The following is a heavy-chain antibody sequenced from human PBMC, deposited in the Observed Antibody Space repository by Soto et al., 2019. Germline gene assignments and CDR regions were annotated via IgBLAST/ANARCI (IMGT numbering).Heavy chain of an antibody. D-gene: IGHD3-10*01. CDR1: GFTFRSYA. CDR2: ISRDGTNK. Sequence: GGSLRLSCAASGFTFRSYAIHWVRQAPGKGLEWVAVISRDGTNKYYVDSVKGRFTISRDNSRDTVYLQMNSLRDEDSAMFYCARSRSGAVADSFDFWGQGTLVTVSS. V-gene: IGHV3-30*04. CDR3: ARSRSGAVADSFDF. J-gene: IGHJ4*02.